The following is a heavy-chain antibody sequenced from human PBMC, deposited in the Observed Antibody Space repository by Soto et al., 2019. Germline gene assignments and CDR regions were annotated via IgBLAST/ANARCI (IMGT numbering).Heavy chain of an antibody. CDR1: GYTFTSYG. CDR2: ISAYNGHT. Sequence: QVQLVQSGAEVKKPGASVKVSCKASGYTFTSYGIIWVRQAPGQGLEWMGWISAYNGHTKYAQKLQGRVTMTTDTSTSTAYMELRSLRSDDTAVYYYARAVAGPLFSDYWGQGTLVTVSS. J-gene: IGHJ4*02. D-gene: IGHD6-19*01. V-gene: IGHV1-18*01. CDR3: ARAVAGPLFSDY.